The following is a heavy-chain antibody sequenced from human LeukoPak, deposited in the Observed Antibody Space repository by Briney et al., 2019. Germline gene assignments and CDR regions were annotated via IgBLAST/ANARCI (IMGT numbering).Heavy chain of an antibody. J-gene: IGHJ4*02. V-gene: IGHV4-4*09. CDR1: DDSITIVY. CDR3: ARTARVFDY. Sequence: SETLSLTCTVSDDSITIVYWSWIRQPPGKGLEVIGYTYVGGDTNYNPSLKSRVTMSLDTSKHQVSLKMTSVTAADTAVYYCARTARVFDYWGPGILVNVSS. CDR2: TYVGGDT. D-gene: IGHD5-18*01.